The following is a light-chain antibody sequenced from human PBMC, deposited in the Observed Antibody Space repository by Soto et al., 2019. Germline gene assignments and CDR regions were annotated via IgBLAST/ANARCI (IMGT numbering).Light chain of an antibody. Sequence: EIVLTQSPATLSSFPGDRVTLSSSASQYINTRLAWYQHRPGQAPRLLIYQTSIRAAGIPARFSASGTGTDFTLTISRLEPEDVATYYCQNFDSAPQTFGQGTKVDI. CDR1: QYINTR. V-gene: IGKV3D-11*01. CDR2: QTS. J-gene: IGKJ1*01. CDR3: QNFDSAPQT.